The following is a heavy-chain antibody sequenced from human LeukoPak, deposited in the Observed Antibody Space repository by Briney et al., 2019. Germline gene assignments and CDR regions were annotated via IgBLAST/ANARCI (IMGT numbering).Heavy chain of an antibody. CDR2: INSDGSST. Sequence: GGSLRLSCAASGFTFSSYWMHWVRQAPGKGLVWVSRINSDGSSTSYEDSVKGRFTISRDNAKNTLYLQMNSLRAEDTAVYYCARGGGSSGWDYWGQGTLVTVSS. CDR1: GFTFSSYW. V-gene: IGHV3-74*01. CDR3: ARGGGSSGWDY. D-gene: IGHD6-19*01. J-gene: IGHJ4*02.